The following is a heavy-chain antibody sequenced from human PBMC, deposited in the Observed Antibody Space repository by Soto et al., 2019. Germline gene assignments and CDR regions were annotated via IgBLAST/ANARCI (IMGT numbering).Heavy chain of an antibody. Sequence: GGSLRLSCAASGFTFSSYAMHWVRQAPGKGLEWVAVISYDGSNKYYADSVKGRFTISRDNSKNTLYLQMNSLRAEDTAVYYCARENGQMATTYFDYWGQGTLVTVSS. CDR1: GFTFSSYA. D-gene: IGHD5-12*01. CDR2: ISYDGSNK. J-gene: IGHJ4*02. CDR3: ARENGQMATTYFDY. V-gene: IGHV3-30-3*01.